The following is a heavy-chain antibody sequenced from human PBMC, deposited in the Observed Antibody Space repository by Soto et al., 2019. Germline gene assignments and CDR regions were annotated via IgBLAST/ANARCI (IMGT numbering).Heavy chain of an antibody. Sequence: GGSLRLSCAASAFTFSSSAMHWVRQAPGKGLEWVAVISYDGSNKYYADSVKGRLTISRDNSKNTLYLQMNSLRAEDTAVYYCTRERPYYDSTGYPDWYFDLWGRGTLVTVPS. V-gene: IGHV3-30-3*01. CDR2: ISYDGSNK. CDR1: AFTFSSSA. CDR3: TRERPYYDSTGYPDWYFDL. D-gene: IGHD3-22*01. J-gene: IGHJ2*01.